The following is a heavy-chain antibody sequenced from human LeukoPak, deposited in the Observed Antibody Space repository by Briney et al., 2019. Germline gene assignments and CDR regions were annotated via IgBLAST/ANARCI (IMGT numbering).Heavy chain of an antibody. CDR1: GYTFTGYY. D-gene: IGHD2-2*01. V-gene: IGHV1-2*02. J-gene: IGHJ6*02. CDR2: INPNSGGT. Sequence: GASVKVSCKASGYTFTGYYMHWVRQAPGQGLEWMGWINPNSGGTNYAQKFQGRVTMTRDTSISTAYMELSRLRSDDTAVYYCAAGYCSSTSCYAQTKYYYYYYGKDVWGQGTTVTVSS. CDR3: AAGYCSSTSCYAQTKYYYYYYGKDV.